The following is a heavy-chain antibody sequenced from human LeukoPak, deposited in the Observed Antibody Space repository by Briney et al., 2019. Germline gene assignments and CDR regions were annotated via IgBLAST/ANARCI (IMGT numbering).Heavy chain of an antibody. Sequence: PGGSLRLSCAASGFTVSSNYMSWVRQAPGKGLEWGSVIYSGGSTYYADSVKGRFTISRDNSKNTLYLQMNSLRAEDTAVYYCVLYGSGSYLDYWGQGTLVTVSS. CDR3: VLYGSGSYLDY. D-gene: IGHD3-10*01. CDR1: GFTVSSNY. CDR2: IYSGGST. J-gene: IGHJ4*02. V-gene: IGHV3-53*01.